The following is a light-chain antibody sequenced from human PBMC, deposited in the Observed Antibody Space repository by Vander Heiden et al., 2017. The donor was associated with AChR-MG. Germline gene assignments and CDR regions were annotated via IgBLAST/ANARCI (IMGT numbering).Light chain of an antibody. CDR2: WAS. Sequence: DFVMTQSPDSLAVSLGERATINCKSSQSVLYSSNNKNYVAWYQQKPGQPPKLLIYWASARESGVPDRFSGSGSATDFTLTISSLQAEDVAVYYCQQYYRSPTTFGQGTRLEIK. J-gene: IGKJ2*01. CDR1: QSVLYSSNNKNY. V-gene: IGKV4-1*01. CDR3: QQYYRSPTT.